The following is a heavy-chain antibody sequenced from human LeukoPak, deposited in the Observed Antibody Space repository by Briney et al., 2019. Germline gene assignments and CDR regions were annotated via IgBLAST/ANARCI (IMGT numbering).Heavy chain of an antibody. V-gene: IGHV3-48*02. CDR3: AWGRPYFPDY. D-gene: IGHD2/OR15-2a*01. Sequence: GGSLRLSCAASGFTFSSYNMNWVRQAPGKGREWVSYISSSSSRIFYADSVKGRFSISRDNAKNSLYLQMNSLRDEDTGVYYCAWGRPYFPDYWLRGTLVSVPS. CDR1: GFTFSSYN. J-gene: IGHJ4*02. CDR2: ISSSSSRI.